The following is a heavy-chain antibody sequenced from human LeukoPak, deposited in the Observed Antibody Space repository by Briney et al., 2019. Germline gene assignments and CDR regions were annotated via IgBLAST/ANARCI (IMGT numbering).Heavy chain of an antibody. CDR3: ARVVSPPDSPGWFDP. V-gene: IGHV3-30*02. J-gene: IGHJ5*02. CDR2: IRYDGSNK. D-gene: IGHD3-16*02. Sequence: GSLRLSCAASGFTFSSYGMHWVRQAPGKGLEWVAFIRYDGSNKYYADSVKGRFTISRDNSKNTLYLQMNSLRAGDTAVYYCARVVSPPDSPGWFDPWGQGTLVTVSS. CDR1: GFTFSSYG.